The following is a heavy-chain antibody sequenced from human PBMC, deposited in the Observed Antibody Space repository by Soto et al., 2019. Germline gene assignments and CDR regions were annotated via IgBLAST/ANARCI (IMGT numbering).Heavy chain of an antibody. D-gene: IGHD6-6*01. V-gene: IGHV3-30*18. CDR2: ISYDGSNK. J-gene: IGHJ6*02. CDR1: GFTFSSYG. CDR3: AKRSSLHYYYGMDV. Sequence: QVQLVESGGGVVQPGRSLRLSCAASGFTFSSYGMHWVRQAPGKGLEWVAVISYDGSNKYYADSVKGRFTISRDNSKNTLYLQMNSLRAEDTAVYYCAKRSSLHYYYGMDVWGQGTTVTVSS.